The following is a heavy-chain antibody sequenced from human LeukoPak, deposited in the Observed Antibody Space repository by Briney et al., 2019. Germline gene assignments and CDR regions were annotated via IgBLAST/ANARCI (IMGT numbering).Heavy chain of an antibody. CDR2: ISSSGSTI. D-gene: IGHD6-13*01. CDR1: GFTFSSYE. V-gene: IGHV3-48*03. J-gene: IGHJ4*02. CDR3: ARVQAAAESLLGLDY. Sequence: PGGSLRLSCAASGFTFSSYEMNWVRQAPGKGLEWVSYISSSGSTIYYADSVKGRFTISRDNAKNSLYLQMNSPRAEDTAVYYCARVQAAAESLLGLDYWGQGTLVTVSS.